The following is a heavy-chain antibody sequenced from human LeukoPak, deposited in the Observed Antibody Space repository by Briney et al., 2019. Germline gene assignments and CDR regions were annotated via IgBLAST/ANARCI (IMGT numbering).Heavy chain of an antibody. V-gene: IGHV3-21*01. J-gene: IGHJ4*02. CDR1: GFTFSSYS. Sequence: GGSLRLSCAASGFTFSSYSMNWVRQAPGKGLEWVSSISSSSSYIYYADSVKGRFTISRDNAKNSLYLQMNSLRAEDTAVYYCARPAKYCSSTSCYAGYNDYWGQGTLVTVSS. CDR3: ARPAKYCSSTSCYAGYNDY. D-gene: IGHD2-2*01. CDR2: ISSSSSYI.